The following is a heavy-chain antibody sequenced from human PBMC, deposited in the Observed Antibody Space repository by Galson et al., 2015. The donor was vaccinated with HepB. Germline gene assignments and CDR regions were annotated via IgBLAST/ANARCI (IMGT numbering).Heavy chain of an antibody. D-gene: IGHD6-19*01. J-gene: IGHJ4*02. Sequence: SLRLSCAASGFTFSDYYMSWIRQAPGKGLEWVSYISSGGTTIYYADSVKGRFTISRDNAKNSLYLQMNNLRAEDTAVYYCARSLPVAKPLDYWGQGTLVTVSS. V-gene: IGHV3-11*01. CDR3: ARSLPVAKPLDY. CDR1: GFTFSDYY. CDR2: ISSGGTTI.